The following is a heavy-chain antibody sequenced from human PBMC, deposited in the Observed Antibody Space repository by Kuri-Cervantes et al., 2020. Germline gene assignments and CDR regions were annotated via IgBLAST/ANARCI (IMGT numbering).Heavy chain of an antibody. Sequence: SVKVSCKASGGTLSSYTISWVRQAPGQGLEWMGRIIPILGIANYAQKFQGRVTITADKSTSTAYMELSSLRSEDTAGYYCATLGWLRGDLEVDYWGQGTLVTVSS. D-gene: IGHD5-12*01. CDR2: IIPILGIA. CDR1: GGTLSSYT. V-gene: IGHV1-69*02. J-gene: IGHJ4*02. CDR3: ATLGWLRGDLEVDY.